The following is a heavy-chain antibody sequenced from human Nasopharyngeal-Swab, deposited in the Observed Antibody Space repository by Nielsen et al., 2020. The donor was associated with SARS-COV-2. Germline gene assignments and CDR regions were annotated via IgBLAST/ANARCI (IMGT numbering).Heavy chain of an antibody. CDR1: GFTFSPYT. CDR3: ARERGGGYGDY. D-gene: IGHD5-12*01. V-gene: IGHV3-48*04. CDR2: ITSGNSV. J-gene: IGHJ4*02. Sequence: GSLRLSCATSGFTFSPYTMTWVRQAPGKGLQWISYITSGNSVQYADSVRGRFTISRDNAKNSLDLQMNSLTAEDTAVYYCARERGGGYGDYWGQGTLVTVSS.